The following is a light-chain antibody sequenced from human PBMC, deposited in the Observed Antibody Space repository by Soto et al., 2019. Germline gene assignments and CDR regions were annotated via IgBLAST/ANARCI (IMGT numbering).Light chain of an antibody. CDR2: VAS. CDR1: QSVGMW. Sequence: DIELTQSPSTLSASVGDRVSITCRASQSVGMWLAWYQQKRGTAPKLLIFVASTFETDVPSRFSGGGSGAEFNLTIPTLQPDDFATYFCQQYNSYPYTFGQGTLLEIK. J-gene: IGKJ2*01. CDR3: QQYNSYPYT. V-gene: IGKV1-5*03.